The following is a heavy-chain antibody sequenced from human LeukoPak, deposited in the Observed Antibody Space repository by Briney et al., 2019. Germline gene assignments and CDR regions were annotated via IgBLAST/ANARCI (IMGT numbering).Heavy chain of an antibody. Sequence: SETLSLTCTASGGPISSYYWSWIRQPPGKGLEWIGYIYYSGSTNYNPSLKSRVTISVDTSKNQFSLKLSSVTAADTAVYYCARLFDVDAFDIWGQGTMVTVSS. CDR2: IYYSGST. CDR3: ARLFDVDAFDI. CDR1: GGPISSYY. J-gene: IGHJ3*02. V-gene: IGHV4-59*08.